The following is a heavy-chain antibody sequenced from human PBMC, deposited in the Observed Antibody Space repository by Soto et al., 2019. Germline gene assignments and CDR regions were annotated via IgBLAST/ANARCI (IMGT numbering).Heavy chain of an antibody. CDR1: GFTFSTYS. J-gene: IGHJ6*01. V-gene: IGHV3-21*01. Sequence: PGGSLRLSCAASGFTFSTYSMNWVRQAPGKGLEWVSSISSSSSYIYYADSVKGRFTISRDNAKNSLYLQMNSLRAEDTAVYYCARYDSSGYYWPYYYYGMDVWGQVTTVTVSS. CDR2: ISSSSSYI. D-gene: IGHD3-22*01. CDR3: ARYDSSGYYWPYYYYGMDV.